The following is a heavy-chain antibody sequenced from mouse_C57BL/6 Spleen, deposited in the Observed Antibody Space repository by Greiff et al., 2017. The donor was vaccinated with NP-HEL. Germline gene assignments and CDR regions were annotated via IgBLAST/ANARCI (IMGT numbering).Heavy chain of an antibody. V-gene: IGHV1-64*01. CDR1: GYTFTSYW. CDR3: ARSGDFDY. J-gene: IGHJ2*01. CDR2: IHPNSGST. Sequence: QVQLQPGAELVKPGASVKLSCKASGYTFTSYWMHWVKQRPGQGLEWIGMIHPNSGSTNYNEKFKSKATLTVDKSSSTAYMQLSSLTSEDSAVYYCARSGDFDYWGQGTTLTVSS.